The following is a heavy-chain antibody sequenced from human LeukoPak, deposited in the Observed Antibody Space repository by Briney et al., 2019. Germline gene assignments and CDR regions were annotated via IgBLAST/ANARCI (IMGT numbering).Heavy chain of an antibody. CDR1: GFTFTSYS. CDR2: IRNKASGGTT. V-gene: IGHV3-49*04. Sequence: PGGSLRLSCAASGFTFTSYSMNWVRQAPGKGLEWVSFIRNKASGGTTEHAASVRGRFTTSRDDSKSIAYLQMNTLKTEDTALSYCTRDRIMTDFWGQGTLVTVSS. D-gene: IGHD2-15*01. CDR3: TRDRIMTDF. J-gene: IGHJ4*02.